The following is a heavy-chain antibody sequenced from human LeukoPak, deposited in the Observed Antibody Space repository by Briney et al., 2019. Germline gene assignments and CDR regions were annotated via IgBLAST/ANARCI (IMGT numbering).Heavy chain of an antibody. V-gene: IGHV3-11*03. J-gene: IGHJ3*02. D-gene: IGHD4-17*01. CDR2: ISAGSTFT. Sequence: GGSLRLSCVASGFTFSDYYMAWIRQAPGKGLEWVSYISAGSTFTKSADFVKGRFTISRDNSKNTLYLQMNSLGAEDTAVYYCAKDRDYYGDPDAFDIWGQGTMVTVSS. CDR3: AKDRDYYGDPDAFDI. CDR1: GFTFSDYY.